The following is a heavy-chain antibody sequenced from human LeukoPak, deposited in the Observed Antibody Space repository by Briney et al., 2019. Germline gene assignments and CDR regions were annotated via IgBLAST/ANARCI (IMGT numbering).Heavy chain of an antibody. J-gene: IGHJ4*02. CDR1: GFTFNNYA. V-gene: IGHV3-23*01. CDR3: AKDRVPDGVWEIDY. CDR2: ISSSGDIT. Sequence: PGGSLRLSCAASGFTFNNYAMSWVRQAPGKGLEWVSAISSSGDITFYTDSVKGRFTISRDNSKNTLYLQMNSLRVEDTAVYYCAKDRVPDGVWEIDYWGQGTLVIVSS. D-gene: IGHD1-14*01.